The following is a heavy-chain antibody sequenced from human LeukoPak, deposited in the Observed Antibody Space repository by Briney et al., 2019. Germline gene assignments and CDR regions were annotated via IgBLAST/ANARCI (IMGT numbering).Heavy chain of an antibody. CDR2: MSYDGRNG. J-gene: IGHJ6*02. D-gene: IGHD3-3*01. V-gene: IGHV3-30*18. CDR3: AKEGKDYDFWSGYGSMDV. Sequence: GGSLRLSCVASGFTFSDYAMHWVRQAPGKGLEWVAVMSYDGRNGNYADSVKGRFTISRDNTENTLRLQMNSLSAEDTAIYYCAKEGKDYDFWSGYGSMDVWGQGITVTVSS. CDR1: GFTFSDYA.